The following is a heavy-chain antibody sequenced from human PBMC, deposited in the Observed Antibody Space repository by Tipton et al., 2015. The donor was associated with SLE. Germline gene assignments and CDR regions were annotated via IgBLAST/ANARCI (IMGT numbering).Heavy chain of an antibody. CDR3: ARGPGFSSSWSVFPFTI. J-gene: IGHJ3*02. D-gene: IGHD6-13*01. V-gene: IGHV1-2*02. CDR1: GYTFTDFY. Sequence: QVQLVQSGAEVKNPGASVKVSCQASGYTFTDFYIHWVRQAPGQGLEWMGWINPNGGGTFYEQDFRVRVTMTRDKSISTAYMQLSGLRGDDTAVYYCARGPGFSSSWSVFPFTIWGQGTMVTVSS. CDR2: INPNGGGT.